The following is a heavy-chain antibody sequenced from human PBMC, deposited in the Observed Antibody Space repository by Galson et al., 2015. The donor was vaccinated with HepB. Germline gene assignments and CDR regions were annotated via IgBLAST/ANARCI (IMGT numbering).Heavy chain of an antibody. J-gene: IGHJ4*02. CDR1: GYTFTSYA. Sequence: SVKVSCKASGYTFTSYAMHWVRQAPGQRLEWMGWINAGNGNTKYSQKFQGRVTITRDTSASTAYMELSSLRSEDTAVYYCARENSSGWYGFDYWGQGTLVTVSS. D-gene: IGHD6-19*01. CDR3: ARENSSGWYGFDY. CDR2: INAGNGNT. V-gene: IGHV1-3*01.